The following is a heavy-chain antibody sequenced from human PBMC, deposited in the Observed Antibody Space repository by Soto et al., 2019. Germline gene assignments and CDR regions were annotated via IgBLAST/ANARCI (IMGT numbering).Heavy chain of an antibody. CDR2: FHYSENT. CDR1: GGSISSGPYS. CDR3: ARRGGYCSTTSCYGFYGMDV. D-gene: IGHD2-2*01. V-gene: IGHV4-39*01. Sequence: QLQLQESGPGLVKPSETLSLTCTVSGGSISSGPYSWGWIRQPPGEGLEWIGTFHYSENTYYNPSLESRVTISVDTSKNPFSLKVTSVTVADTAIYYCARRGGYCSTTSCYGFYGMDVWGQGTTVIVSS. J-gene: IGHJ6*02.